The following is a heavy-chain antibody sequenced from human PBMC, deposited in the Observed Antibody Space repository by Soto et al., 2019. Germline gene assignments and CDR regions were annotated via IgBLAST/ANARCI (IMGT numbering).Heavy chain of an antibody. D-gene: IGHD3-22*01. CDR1: GGSFSNYY. J-gene: IGHJ4*02. CDR3: AGGGILLRMKYDY. V-gene: IGHV4-34*01. Sequence: SETLSLTCAVYGGSFSNYYWSWIRQPPGKGLEWIGEINHSGSTNSNPSIKGRVTFSVDTSKSQFYLRVSSVTAADKVVYYCAGGGILLRMKYDYWGQGTLVTVS. CDR2: INHSGST.